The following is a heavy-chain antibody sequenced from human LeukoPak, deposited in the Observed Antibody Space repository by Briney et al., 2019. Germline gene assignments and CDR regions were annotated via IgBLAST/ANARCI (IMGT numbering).Heavy chain of an antibody. CDR1: GFNFRTYA. J-gene: IGHJ4*02. CDR2: ISGSDPGT. CDR3: AKSGRIDWLLLDHYYFDY. D-gene: IGHD3-9*01. Sequence: GGSLRLSCAASGFNFRTYAMSWVRQAPGKRLEWVSAISGSDPGTYHADSAEGRFTISRDNSKNTLYLQMNSLRAEDTAVYYCAKSGRIDWLLLDHYYFDYWGQGTLVTVSS. V-gene: IGHV3-23*01.